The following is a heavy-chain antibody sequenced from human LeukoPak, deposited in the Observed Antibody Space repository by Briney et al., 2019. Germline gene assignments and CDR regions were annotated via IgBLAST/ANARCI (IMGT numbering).Heavy chain of an antibody. CDR1: GFTFSSYA. D-gene: IGHD3-9*01. CDR2: ISYDGSNK. CDR3: AKPSAGYFDWLQRYYYYYYMDV. J-gene: IGHJ6*03. Sequence: GGSLRLSCAASGFTFSSYAMHWVRQAPGKGLEWVAVISYDGSNKYYADSVKGRFTISRDNSKNTLYLQMHSLRAEDTAVYYCAKPSAGYFDWLQRYYYYYYMDVWGKGTTVTISS. V-gene: IGHV3-30*04.